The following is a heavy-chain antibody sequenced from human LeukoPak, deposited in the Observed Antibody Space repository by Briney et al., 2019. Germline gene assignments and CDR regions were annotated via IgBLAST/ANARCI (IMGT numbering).Heavy chain of an antibody. CDR3: AELGITMIGGV. Sequence: GGSLRLSCAASGFTFSSYEMNWVRPAPGKGLEWVSYISSSGSTICYADSVKGRFTISRDNAKNSLYLQMNSLRAEDTAVYYCAELGITMIGGVWGKGTTVTISS. V-gene: IGHV3-48*03. CDR1: GFTFSSYE. CDR2: ISSSGSTI. D-gene: IGHD3-10*02. J-gene: IGHJ6*04.